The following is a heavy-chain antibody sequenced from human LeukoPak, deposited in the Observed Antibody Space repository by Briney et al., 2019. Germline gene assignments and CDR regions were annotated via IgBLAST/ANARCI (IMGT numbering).Heavy chain of an antibody. CDR2: ICPGDSDT. J-gene: IGHJ5*02. CDR1: GYSFTSYW. D-gene: IGHD7-27*01. Sequence: GEYLKISCKGSGYSFTSYWIGWVRQMPGNGLEWMGIICPGDSDTRYSPSFQGQVTISAAKSMSTAYLQWSSLKASDTAMYYCARHSGGENWFDPWGQGTLVTVSS. CDR3: ARHSGGENWFDP. V-gene: IGHV5-51*01.